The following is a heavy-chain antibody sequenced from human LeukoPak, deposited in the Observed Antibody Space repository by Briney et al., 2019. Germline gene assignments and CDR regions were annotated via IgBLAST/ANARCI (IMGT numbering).Heavy chain of an antibody. Sequence: GGSLRLSCAASGFTFSSYAMHWVRQAPGKGLEWVAVISYDGSNKYYADSVKGRFTISRDNSKNTLYLQMNSLRAEDTAVYYCARDNWNYVGYWGQGTLVTVSS. CDR2: ISYDGSNK. V-gene: IGHV3-30-3*01. D-gene: IGHD1-1*01. J-gene: IGHJ4*02. CDR1: GFTFSSYA. CDR3: ARDNWNYVGY.